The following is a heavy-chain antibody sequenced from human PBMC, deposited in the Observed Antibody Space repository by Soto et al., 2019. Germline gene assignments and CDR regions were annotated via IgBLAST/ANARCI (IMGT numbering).Heavy chain of an antibody. V-gene: IGHV1-69*13. Sequence: SVKVSFKACGGTFSSYAISWLRQAPGQGLEWMGGIIPIFGTANYAQKFQGRVTITADESTSTAYMELSSLRSEDTAVYYCARWGTAMIPYGMDVWGQGTTVTVS. D-gene: IGHD5-18*01. J-gene: IGHJ6*02. CDR3: ARWGTAMIPYGMDV. CDR2: IIPIFGTA. CDR1: GGTFSSYA.